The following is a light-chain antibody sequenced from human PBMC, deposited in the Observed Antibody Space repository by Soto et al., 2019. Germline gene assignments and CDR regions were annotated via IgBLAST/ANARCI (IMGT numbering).Light chain of an antibody. CDR3: QQYRSSRCT. CDR2: GAS. Sequence: EIVFTQSPGTLSLSPGERDTLSCRASQSVSSSYLAWYQQKPGQTPRLLIYGASSRATGIPDRFSGSGSGTDFTLTISRLEPEDFAVYYCQQYRSSRCTFGGETKVDIK. V-gene: IGKV3-20*01. J-gene: IGKJ4*01. CDR1: QSVSSSY.